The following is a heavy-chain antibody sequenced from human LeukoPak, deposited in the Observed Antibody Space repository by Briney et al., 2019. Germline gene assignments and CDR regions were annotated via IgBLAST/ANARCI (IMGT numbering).Heavy chain of an antibody. CDR2: ITSSSSTI. CDR1: GFTFSSYS. CDR3: ARAMVRGVPNYFDY. J-gene: IGHJ4*02. V-gene: IGHV3-48*02. Sequence: GGSLRLSCAASGFTFSSYSMNWVRQAPGKGLEWVSYITSSSSTIYYADSVKGRFTISRDNAKNSLYLQMNSLRDEDTAVYYCARAMVRGVPNYFDYWGQGTLVTVSS. D-gene: IGHD3-10*01.